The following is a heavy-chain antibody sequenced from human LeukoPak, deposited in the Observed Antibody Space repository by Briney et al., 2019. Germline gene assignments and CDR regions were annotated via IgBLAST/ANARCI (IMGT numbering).Heavy chain of an antibody. CDR1: GFTFSSYA. CDR2: ISGSGGST. CDR3: AKGYYYDSSGYSFEYYFDY. V-gene: IGHV3-23*01. J-gene: IGHJ4*02. Sequence: GGSLRLSCAASGFTFSSYAMSWVRQAPGKGLEWVSVISGSGGSTYYADSVKGRFTISRDNSKNTLYLQMNSLRAEDTAVYYCAKGYYYDSSGYSFEYYFDYWGQGTLVTVSS. D-gene: IGHD3-22*01.